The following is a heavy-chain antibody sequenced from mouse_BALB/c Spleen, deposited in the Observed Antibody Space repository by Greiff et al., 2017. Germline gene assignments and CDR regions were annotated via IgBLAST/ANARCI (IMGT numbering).Heavy chain of an antibody. D-gene: IGHD1-1*01. CDR2: IRLKSNNYAT. Sequence: EVKLMESGGGLVQPGGSMKLSCVASGFTFSNYWMNWVRQSPEKGLEWVAEIRLKSNNYATHYAESVKGRFTISRDDSKSSVYLQMNNLRAEDTGIYYCTIYYGSSAFDYWGQGTTLTVSS. CDR1: GFTFSNYW. V-gene: IGHV6-6*02. J-gene: IGHJ2*01. CDR3: TIYYGSSAFDY.